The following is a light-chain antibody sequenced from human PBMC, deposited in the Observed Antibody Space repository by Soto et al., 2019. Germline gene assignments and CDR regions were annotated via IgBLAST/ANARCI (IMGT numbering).Light chain of an antibody. CDR1: SSDVGSYNL. J-gene: IGLJ1*01. CDR2: EGS. CDR3: SSYTSSRTLV. V-gene: IGLV2-14*02. Sequence: QSALTQPASVSGSPGQSITISCTGTSSDVGSYNLVSWYQQHPGKGPKLMIYEGSKRPSGLSNRFSGSKSGNTASLTISGLQAEDEADYYCSSYTSSRTLVFGTGTKLTVL.